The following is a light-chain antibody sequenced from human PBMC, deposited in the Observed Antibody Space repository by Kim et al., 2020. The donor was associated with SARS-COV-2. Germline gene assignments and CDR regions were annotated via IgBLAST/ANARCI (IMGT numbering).Light chain of an antibody. V-gene: IGKV4-1*01. CDR2: WAS. Sequence: DIVMTQSPDSLAVSLGERATINCKSSQSVLYSSNNKNYLAWYQQKPGQPPKLLIYWASTRESGVPDRFSGSGSGTDFTLTISSLQAEDVAVYYCHQYFSTPSTFGQGTKLEIK. J-gene: IGKJ2*01. CDR3: HQYFSTPST. CDR1: QSVLYSSNNKNY.